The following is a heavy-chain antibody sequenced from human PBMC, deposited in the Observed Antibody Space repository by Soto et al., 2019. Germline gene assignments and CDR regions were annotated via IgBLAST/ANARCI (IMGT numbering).Heavy chain of an antibody. CDR3: ARDRLGDGYNDY. V-gene: IGHV6-1*01. CDR1: GDSVSSNSAA. D-gene: IGHD5-12*01. J-gene: IGHJ4*02. CDR2: TYYRSKWYN. Sequence: SQTLSLTCAISGDSVSSNSAAWSWIRQSPSRGLEWLGRTYYRSKWYNNYAVSVKSRITINPDTSNNQFSLQLNSVTPGDTAVYYCARDRLGDGYNDYWGQGTLVTVSS.